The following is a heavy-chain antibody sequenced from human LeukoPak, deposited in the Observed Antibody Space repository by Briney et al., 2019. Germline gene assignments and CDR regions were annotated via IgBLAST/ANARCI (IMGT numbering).Heavy chain of an antibody. J-gene: IGHJ4*02. Sequence: ASVKVSCKASGYTFKTYGINWVRQAPGQGLEWMGWINPNSGGTNYAQKFQGRVTMTRDTSISTAYMELSRLRSDDTAVYYCARGEDGYNSLDYWGQGTLVTVSS. D-gene: IGHD5-24*01. CDR3: ARGEDGYNSLDY. CDR1: GYTFKTYG. V-gene: IGHV1-2*02. CDR2: INPNSGGT.